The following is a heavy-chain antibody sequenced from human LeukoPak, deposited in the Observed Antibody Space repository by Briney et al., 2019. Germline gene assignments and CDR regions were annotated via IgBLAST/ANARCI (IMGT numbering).Heavy chain of an antibody. D-gene: IGHD2-15*01. CDR3: ARDLHCSGGSCLNFDY. V-gene: IGHV3-66*01. CDR1: GFTVSSNY. Sequence: GGSLRLSCAASGFTVSSNYMSWVRQAPGKGLEWVSVIYSGGNTYYADSVKGRFTISRDNSKNTLYLQMNSLRAEDMAVYYCARDLHCSGGSCLNFDYWGQGTLVTVSS. J-gene: IGHJ4*02. CDR2: IYSGGNT.